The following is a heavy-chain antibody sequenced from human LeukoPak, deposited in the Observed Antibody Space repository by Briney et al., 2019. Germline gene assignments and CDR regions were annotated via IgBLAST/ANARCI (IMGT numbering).Heavy chain of an antibody. Sequence: SETLSLTCTVSGGSISSYYWSWIRQPPGKGLEWIGYIYYSGSTNYNPSLKSRVTISVDTSKNQFSLKLSSVTAADTAVYYCARERGSGSSKAFDIWGQGTMVTVSS. D-gene: IGHD3-10*01. CDR2: IYYSGST. CDR3: ARERGSGSSKAFDI. V-gene: IGHV4-59*12. CDR1: GGSISSYY. J-gene: IGHJ3*02.